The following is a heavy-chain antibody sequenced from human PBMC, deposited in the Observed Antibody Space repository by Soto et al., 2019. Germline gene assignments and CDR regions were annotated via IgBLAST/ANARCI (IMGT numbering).Heavy chain of an antibody. CDR3: KREMDEGGLNN. CDR2: ITSSSDTI. J-gene: IGHJ4*02. D-gene: IGHD3-16*01. CDR1: GFTFSSFH. V-gene: IGHV3-48*04. Sequence: VGSLRLSCAASGFTFSSFHMNWVRQAPGRGLEWVAYITSSSDTIYYSDSVKGRFTISRDNAKNSLYLQMNSLKTEDTAFYYCKREMDEGGLNNWGQETLVTVSS.